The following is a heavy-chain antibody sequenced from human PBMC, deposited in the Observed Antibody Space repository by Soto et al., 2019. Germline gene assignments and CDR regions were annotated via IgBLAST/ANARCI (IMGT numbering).Heavy chain of an antibody. CDR1: GFTFSSYA. Sequence: EVQLLESGGGLVQPGGSLRLSCAASGFTFSSYAMSWVRQAPGKGLEWVSAISGSGGTTYYADSVKGRFTFSRDNSKNPLYLQMTSLRAEDTAVYYCAKTANGWFSAFDIWGKGTMVTFSS. V-gene: IGHV3-23*01. D-gene: IGHD6-19*01. CDR3: AKTANGWFSAFDI. CDR2: ISGSGGTT. J-gene: IGHJ3*02.